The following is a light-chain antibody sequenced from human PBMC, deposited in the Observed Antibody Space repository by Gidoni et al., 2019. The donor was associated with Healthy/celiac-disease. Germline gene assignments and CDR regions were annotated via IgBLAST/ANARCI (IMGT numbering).Light chain of an antibody. V-gene: IGKV1-39*01. J-gene: IGKJ4*01. CDR2: AAS. Sequence: DLQMTQSPSSLSASVGDRVTITCRASQSISSYLNWYQQKPGKAPKILMYAASSLQSGVPSRFSGSGSGTDFTLTSSSLQPEDFATYYCQQSYSTPVTFGGGTKVEIK. CDR1: QSISSY. CDR3: QQSYSTPVT.